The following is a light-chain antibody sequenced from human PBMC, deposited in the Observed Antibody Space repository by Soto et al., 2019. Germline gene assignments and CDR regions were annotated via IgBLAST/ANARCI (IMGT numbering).Light chain of an antibody. CDR2: GAS. CDR3: QQYGSSPYT. J-gene: IGKJ2*01. V-gene: IGKV3-20*01. CDR1: QSVSSSY. Sequence: EIVLTQSPGTLSLSPGERATLSCRASQSVSSSYLAWHQQKPGQAPRLLIYGASSRATDIPDRFSGSGSGTDFTLTISRLEPEDFAVYYCQQYGSSPYTFGQGTKLEIK.